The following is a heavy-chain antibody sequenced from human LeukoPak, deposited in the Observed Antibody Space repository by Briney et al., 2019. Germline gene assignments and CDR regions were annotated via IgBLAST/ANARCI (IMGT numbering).Heavy chain of an antibody. D-gene: IGHD3-22*01. CDR2: IIPILGIA. J-gene: IGHJ4*02. V-gene: IGHV1-69*04. CDR3: ARSDDIPDRGRDY. Sequence: GASVKVSCKASGGTFSSYAISWVRQAPGQGLEWMGRIIPILGIANYAQKFQGRVTITADKSTSTAYMELSSLRSEDTAVYYCARSDDIPDRGRDYWGQGTLVTVSS. CDR1: GGTFSSYA.